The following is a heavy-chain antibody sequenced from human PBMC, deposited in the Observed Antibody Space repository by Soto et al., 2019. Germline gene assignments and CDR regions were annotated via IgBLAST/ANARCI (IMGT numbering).Heavy chain of an antibody. Sequence: GGSLRLSCEASGFTFNDYSMDWVRQAPGKGLEWVSGISGGGGSTYYADSVKGRFTISRDPSKNTIFLEMNSLRAEDTAVYYCAKGFIVVVTVIRPDDAFDAWGQGTLVTVSS. D-gene: IGHD2-21*02. V-gene: IGHV3-23*01. J-gene: IGHJ5*01. CDR1: GFTFNDYS. CDR3: AKGFIVVVTVIRPDDAFDA. CDR2: ISGGGGST.